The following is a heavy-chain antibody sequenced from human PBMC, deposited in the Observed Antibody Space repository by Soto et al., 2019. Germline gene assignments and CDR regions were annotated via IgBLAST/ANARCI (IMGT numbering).Heavy chain of an antibody. Sequence: ASVKVSCKASGYTFTSYGISWVRQAPGQGLEWMGWISAYNGNTNYAQKLQGRVTMTTDTSTSTAYMELRSLRSDDTALYYCARVCDYGDYLDYWGQGTLVTVSS. CDR1: GYTFTSYG. V-gene: IGHV1-18*04. D-gene: IGHD4-17*01. CDR3: ARVCDYGDYLDY. J-gene: IGHJ4*02. CDR2: ISAYNGNT.